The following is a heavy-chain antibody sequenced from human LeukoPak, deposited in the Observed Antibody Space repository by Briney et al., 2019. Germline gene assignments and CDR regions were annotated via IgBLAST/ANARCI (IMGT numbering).Heavy chain of an antibody. CDR3: ARLSTVTTSFDY. V-gene: IGHV4-39*07. CDR2: INHSGST. J-gene: IGHJ4*02. CDR1: GGSISSNSYY. Sequence: SETLSLTCAVSGGSISSNSYYWGWIRQPPGKGLEWIGEINHSGSTNYNPSLKSRVTISVDTSKNQFSLKLSSVTAADTAVYYCARLSTVTTSFDYWGQGTLVTVSS. D-gene: IGHD4-17*01.